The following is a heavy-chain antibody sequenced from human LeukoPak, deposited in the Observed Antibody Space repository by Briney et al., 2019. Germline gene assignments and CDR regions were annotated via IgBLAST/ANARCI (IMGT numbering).Heavy chain of an antibody. Sequence: SETLSLTCTVSGGSISSGDYYWRWIRQPPGKGLEWIGYIYYSGSTYYNPSLKSRVTISVDTSKNQFSLKLSSVTAADTAVYYCARGDYYDSSGYYSSVAFDIWGQGTMVTVSS. J-gene: IGHJ3*02. CDR3: ARGDYYDSSGYYSSVAFDI. D-gene: IGHD3-22*01. CDR1: GGSISSGDYY. CDR2: IYYSGST. V-gene: IGHV4-30-4*08.